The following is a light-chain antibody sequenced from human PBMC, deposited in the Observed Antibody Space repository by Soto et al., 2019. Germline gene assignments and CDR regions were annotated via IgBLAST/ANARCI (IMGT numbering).Light chain of an antibody. V-gene: IGLV1-40*01. CDR1: SSNLGAGYD. Sequence: QSVLTQPPSVSGAPGQRVTLSCTGNSSNLGAGYDVHWYQQLPGAAPKLVIFGNRNRPSGVPERFSGSKSGTSASLAITGVQAEDEAHYYCQAYDYSLTASVFGGGTQLTVL. CDR3: QAYDYSLTASV. CDR2: GNR. J-gene: IGLJ3*02.